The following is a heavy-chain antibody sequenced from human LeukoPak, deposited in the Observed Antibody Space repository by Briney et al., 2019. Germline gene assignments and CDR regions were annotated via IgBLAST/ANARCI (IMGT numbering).Heavy chain of an antibody. CDR3: ARDRYCSSTSCSTYYLDP. V-gene: IGHV3-74*01. D-gene: IGHD2-2*02. J-gene: IGHJ5*02. CDR2: INSDGSST. Sequence: GGSLRLSCAASGFTFSSYWMHWVRQAPGKGLVWVSRINSDGSSTSYADSVKGRFTISRDNAKNTLYLQMNSLRAEDTAVYYCARDRYCSSTSCSTYYLDPWGQGTLVTVSS. CDR1: GFTFSSYW.